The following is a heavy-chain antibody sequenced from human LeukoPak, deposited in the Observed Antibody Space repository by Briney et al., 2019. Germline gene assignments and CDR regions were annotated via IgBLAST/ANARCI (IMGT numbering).Heavy chain of an antibody. CDR1: GYTFTSYG. D-gene: IGHD5-18*01. J-gene: IGHJ4*02. CDR3: ARGRGFYDRTATVSSPHDY. V-gene: IGHV1-18*01. CDR2: ISAYNGNT. Sequence: ASVKVSCKASGYTFTSYGISWVRQAPGQGLEWMGWISAYNGNTNYALKLQGRVTMTTDTSTSTAYMELRSLRSDDTAVYYCARGRGFYDRTATVSSPHDYWGQGTLVTVSS.